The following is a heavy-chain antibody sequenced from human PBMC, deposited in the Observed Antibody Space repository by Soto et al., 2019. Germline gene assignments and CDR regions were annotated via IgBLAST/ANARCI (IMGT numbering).Heavy chain of an antibody. CDR3: ARDGARGWLRPLDY. Sequence: HPGVSLTLSCAASGFTFDDYAMHWVRQAPGKGLEWVSGIRCDGGNKDYADSVKGRFTISRDNSKNTLYLQMNSLRAEDTAVYYCARDGARGWLRPLDYWGQGTLVTVSS. CDR2: IRCDGGNK. V-gene: IGHV3-33*08. J-gene: IGHJ4*02. D-gene: IGHD5-12*01. CDR1: GFTFDDYA.